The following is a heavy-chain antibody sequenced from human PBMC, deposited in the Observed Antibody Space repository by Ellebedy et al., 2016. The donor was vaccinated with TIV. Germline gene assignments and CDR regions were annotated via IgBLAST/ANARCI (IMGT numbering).Heavy chain of an antibody. CDR1: GFSFRSYW. CDR2: INQDGSDK. CDR3: ATDGSYGDYRSPTHAFVM. D-gene: IGHD4-17*01. J-gene: IGHJ3*02. Sequence: GGSLRLSCGASGFSFRSYWMTWVRQAPGKGLEWVANINQDGSDKYYVDSVKGRFPIARENAKNSLYLQMSSLRVEDTAVYYCATDGSYGDYRSPTHAFVMWGQGTMVAVSS. V-gene: IGHV3-7*01.